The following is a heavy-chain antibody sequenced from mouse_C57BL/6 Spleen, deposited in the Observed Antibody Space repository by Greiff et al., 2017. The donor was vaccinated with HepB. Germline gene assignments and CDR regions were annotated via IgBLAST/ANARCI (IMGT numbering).Heavy chain of an antibody. Sequence: QVQLQQCGAELVRPGTSVKVSCKASGYAFTNYLIEWVKQRPGQGLEWIGVINPGSGGTNYNEKFKGKATLTADKSSSTAYMQLSSLTSEDSAVYFCARRGGMRAMDYWGQGTSVTVSS. CDR1: GYAFTNYL. CDR3: ARRGGMRAMDY. D-gene: IGHD1-1*02. V-gene: IGHV1-54*01. CDR2: INPGSGGT. J-gene: IGHJ4*01.